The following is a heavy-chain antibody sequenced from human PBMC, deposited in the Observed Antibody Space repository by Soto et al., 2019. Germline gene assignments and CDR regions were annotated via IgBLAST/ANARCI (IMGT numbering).Heavy chain of an antibody. CDR1: GFTFSSYA. CDR2: ISYDGSNK. D-gene: IGHD3-22*01. Sequence: GGSLRLSCAASGFTFSSYAMHWVRQAPGKGLEWVAVISYDGSNKYYADSVKGRFTISRDNSKNTLYLQMNSLRAEDTAVYYCARGDYYDSSGYLDYFDYWGQGTLVTVSS. V-gene: IGHV3-30-3*01. J-gene: IGHJ4*02. CDR3: ARGDYYDSSGYLDYFDY.